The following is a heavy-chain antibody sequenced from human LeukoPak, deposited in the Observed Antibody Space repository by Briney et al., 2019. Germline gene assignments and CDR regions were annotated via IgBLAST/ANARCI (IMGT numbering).Heavy chain of an antibody. Sequence: ASVKVSCKASGYTFTSYDINWVRQATGQGLEWMGWMNPNSGNTGYAQKFQGRVTITRNTSISTAYMELSSLRSEDKAVYYYARGGMTRRKYFDYRGQGTLVTVSS. CDR2: MNPNSGNT. CDR3: ARGGMTRRKYFDY. J-gene: IGHJ4*02. CDR1: GYTFTSYD. V-gene: IGHV1-8*03.